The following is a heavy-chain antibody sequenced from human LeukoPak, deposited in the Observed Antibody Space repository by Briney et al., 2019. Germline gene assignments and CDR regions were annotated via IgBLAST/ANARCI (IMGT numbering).Heavy chain of an antibody. J-gene: IGHJ4*02. CDR1: GFTFTSSA. CDR2: IVVGSGNT. CDR3: AADLNYYDSSGSGDY. V-gene: IGHV1-58*02. D-gene: IGHD3-22*01. Sequence: GTSVKVSCKASGFTFTSSAMQWVRQARGQRLEWIGWIVVGSGNTNYAQKFQERVTITRDMSTSTAYMELTSLRSEDTAVHYCAADLNYYDSSGSGDYWGQGTLVTVSS.